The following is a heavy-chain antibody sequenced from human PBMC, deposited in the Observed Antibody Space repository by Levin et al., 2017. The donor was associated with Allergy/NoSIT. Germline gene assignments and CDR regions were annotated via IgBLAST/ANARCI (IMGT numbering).Heavy chain of an antibody. CDR3: ARGMNYYDSSAYYSYYAVDV. D-gene: IGHD3-22*01. CDR2: ISSSGSTI. CDR1: GFTFSSYE. J-gene: IGHJ6*02. V-gene: IGHV3-48*03. Sequence: GGSLRLSCAASGFTFSSYEMNWVRQAPGKGLEWVSYISSSGSTIYYADSVKGRFTISRDNAKNSLYLQMNSLRAEDAAVYYCARGMNYYDSSAYYSYYAVDVWGQGTTVTVSS.